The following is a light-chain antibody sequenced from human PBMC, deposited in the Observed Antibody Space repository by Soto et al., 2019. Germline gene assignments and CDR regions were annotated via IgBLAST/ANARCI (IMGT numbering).Light chain of an antibody. V-gene: IGKV3-20*01. CDR2: GAS. CDR3: QQYGSSLFT. CDR1: QSVNSSY. Sequence: EIVLTQSPGTLSLSPGERATLSCRASQSVNSSYLAWYQQKPGQAPRLLIYGASSRATGIPDRFSGSGSGTDFTLTISRLEPEDFAVYYCQQYGSSLFTFGPGTKLDIK. J-gene: IGKJ3*01.